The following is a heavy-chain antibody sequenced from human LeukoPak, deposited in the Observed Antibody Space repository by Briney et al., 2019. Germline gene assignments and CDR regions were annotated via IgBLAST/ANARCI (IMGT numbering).Heavy chain of an antibody. J-gene: IGHJ6*04. CDR1: GFTFSSYE. CDR3: ARVYPLLGMDV. CDR2: ISSSGSTI. D-gene: IGHD2-2*02. V-gene: IGHV3-48*03. Sequence: GGSLRLSCAASGFTFSSYEMNWVRQAPGKGLEWVPYISSSGSTIYYADSVKGRFTISRDNAKNSLYLQMNSLRAEDTAVYYCARVYPLLGMDVWGKGTTVTVSS.